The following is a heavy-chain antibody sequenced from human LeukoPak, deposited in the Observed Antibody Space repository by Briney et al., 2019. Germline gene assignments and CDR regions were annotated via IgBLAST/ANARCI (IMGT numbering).Heavy chain of an antibody. D-gene: IGHD3-10*01. CDR2: IYYSWST. V-gene: IGHV4-59*01. Sequence: SETLSLTCTVSGDSISIYYWSWIRQPPGKGLEWIGYIYYSWSTNYNPSLKSRVTISVDTSKNQFSLKLSSVTAADTAVYYCARGSGQLLDYWGQGTLVTVSS. J-gene: IGHJ4*02. CDR3: ARGSGQLLDY. CDR1: GDSISIYY.